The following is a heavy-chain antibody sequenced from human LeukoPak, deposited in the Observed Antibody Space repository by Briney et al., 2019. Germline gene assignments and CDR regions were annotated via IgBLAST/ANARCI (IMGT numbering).Heavy chain of an antibody. J-gene: IGHJ6*02. V-gene: IGHV4-59*01. CDR3: ARLDIVVVVAATPHYHYGMDV. CDR2: IYYSGST. D-gene: IGHD2-15*01. Sequence: SETLSLTCTVSGGSISSYYWSWIRQPPGKGLEWLGYIYYSGSTNYNPSLKSRVTISVDTSKNQFSLKLSSVTAADTAVYYCARLDIVVVVAATPHYHYGMDVWGQGTTVTVSS. CDR1: GGSISSYY.